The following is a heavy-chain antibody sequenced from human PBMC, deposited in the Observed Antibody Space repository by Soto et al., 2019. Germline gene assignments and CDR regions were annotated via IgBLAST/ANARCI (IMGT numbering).Heavy chain of an antibody. V-gene: IGHV1-2*02. Sequence: ASVKVSCKTSGYTFNNYYIHWVRQAPGQGPEWMGWITPKSGATNYAQKFQGRVTMTRDTSISTAYMDLSRLTSDDTAIYYCARDRYYDSSGGAIDLWGQGTSVTVSS. J-gene: IGHJ3*01. CDR3: ARDRYYDSSGGAIDL. CDR2: ITPKSGAT. CDR1: GYTFNNYY. D-gene: IGHD3-22*01.